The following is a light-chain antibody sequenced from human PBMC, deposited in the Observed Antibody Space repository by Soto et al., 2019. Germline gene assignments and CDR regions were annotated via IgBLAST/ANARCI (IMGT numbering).Light chain of an antibody. CDR3: QQRSNWPPF. CDR2: GAS. V-gene: IGKV3-11*01. Sequence: IVLTQSPATLSLSPGERATLSCRASQSVGSFLAWFQQKPGQAPRLLIYGASNRATGVPARFSGSGSGTDFALTISSLEPEDFAVYYCQQRSNWPPFFGQGTKLEIK. CDR1: QSVGSF. J-gene: IGKJ2*01.